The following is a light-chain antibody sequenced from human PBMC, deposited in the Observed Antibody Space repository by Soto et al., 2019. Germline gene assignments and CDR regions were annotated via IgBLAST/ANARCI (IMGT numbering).Light chain of an antibody. V-gene: IGLV3-21*04. J-gene: IGLJ2*01. CDR3: HVWDSSSDHVV. CDR2: HDS. CDR1: NIGSKS. Sequence: SYELTQPPSVSVAPGKTAKITCWGNNIGSKSVHWYQQKPGQAPVLVIYHDSARPSGIPERFSGSNSGNTATLTISRVEAGDEADYYCHVWDSSSDHVVFRGGTKLTVL.